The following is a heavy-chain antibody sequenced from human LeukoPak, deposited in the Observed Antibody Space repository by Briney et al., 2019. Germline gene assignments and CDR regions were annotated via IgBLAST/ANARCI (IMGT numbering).Heavy chain of an antibody. D-gene: IGHD3-3*01. CDR3: ARLSVKVSDPKWRFCLDP. CDR1: GYTFTHYW. V-gene: IGHV5-51*01. Sequence: GESLQISCKASGYTFTHYWIGWVRQMPGKGLEWMGIIYPDDSDTRYSPSFQGQVSISVDKATSTAYLRWSSLKASDSAIYYCARLSVKVSDPKWRFCLDPWGQGTLVTVSS. CDR2: IYPDDSDT. J-gene: IGHJ5*02.